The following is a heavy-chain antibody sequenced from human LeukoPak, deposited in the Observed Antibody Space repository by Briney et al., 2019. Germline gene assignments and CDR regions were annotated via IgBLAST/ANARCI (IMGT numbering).Heavy chain of an antibody. D-gene: IGHD3-3*01. J-gene: IGHJ6*03. CDR3: AKFNPRFLEWLSPVASYYYYMDV. Sequence: PPETLPLTCTVSGGSISSGGYYWSWIRQHPGKGLEWIGYIYYSGSTYYNPSLKSRVTISVDTSKNQFSLKLSSVTAADTAVYYCAKFNPRFLEWLSPVASYYYYMDVWGKGTTVTVSS. CDR2: IYYSGST. CDR1: GGSISSGGYY. V-gene: IGHV4-31*03.